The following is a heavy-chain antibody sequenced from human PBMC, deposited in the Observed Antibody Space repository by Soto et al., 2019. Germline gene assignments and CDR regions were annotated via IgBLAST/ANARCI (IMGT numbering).Heavy chain of an antibody. CDR2: IYYSGST. V-gene: IGHV4-39*01. CDR3: ARGSTYPYYYYYYMDV. D-gene: IGHD4-4*01. CDR1: GGSISSSSYY. J-gene: IGHJ6*03. Sequence: PSETLSLTFTVSGGSISSSSYYWGWIRQPPGKGLEWIGSIYYSGSTYYNPSLKSRVTISVDTSKNQYSLKLSTVTAADTAVYYCARGSTYPYYYYYYMDVWGKGTTVTVSS.